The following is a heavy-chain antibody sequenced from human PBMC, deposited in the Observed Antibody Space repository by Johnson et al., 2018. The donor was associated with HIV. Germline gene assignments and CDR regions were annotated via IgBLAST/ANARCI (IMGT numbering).Heavy chain of an antibody. CDR2: IGTAGDT. V-gene: IGHV3-13*01. CDR3: KISSSTGFEF. Sequence: VQLVESGGGLVQPGGSLRLSCAASGFTFSSYDMHWVRQATGKGLEWVSAIGTAGDTYYPVSVKGRFTISRDNSKNTLYLQMNSLRAEDTAVYYCKISSSTGFEFWGQGTMVTVSS. D-gene: IGHD6-6*01. J-gene: IGHJ3*01. CDR1: GFTFSSYD.